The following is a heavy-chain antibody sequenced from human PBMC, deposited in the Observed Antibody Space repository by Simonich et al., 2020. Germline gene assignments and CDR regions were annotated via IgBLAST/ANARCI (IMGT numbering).Heavy chain of an antibody. CDR1: GYTLTGYY. D-gene: IGHD7-27*01. J-gene: IGHJ6*03. Sequence: QVQLVQSGAEVKKPGASVKVSCKASGYTLTGYYMHWVRQAPGQGLEGMGGSNPKSGGTNDAQKVKGRVTMTRDTSISTAYMELSRLRSDDTAVYYCARGALTGDYYYMDVWGKGTTVTVSS. CDR2: SNPKSGGT. CDR3: ARGALTGDYYYMDV. V-gene: IGHV1-2*02.